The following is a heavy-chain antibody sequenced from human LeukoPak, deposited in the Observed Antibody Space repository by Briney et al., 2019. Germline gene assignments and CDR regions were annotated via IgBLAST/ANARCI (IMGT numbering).Heavy chain of an antibody. CDR3: AKAQGDLRLGY. CDR2: ISGSGGST. D-gene: IGHD2-21*02. J-gene: IGHJ4*02. CDR1: GFTFSIFA. Sequence: GGSLRLSCAASGFTFSIFAMSWVRQAPGKGLEWVSGISGSGGSTYYADSVKGRFTISRDNSKNTVYLQMNSLRAEDTALYFCAKAQGDLRLGYWGQGSLVTVSS. V-gene: IGHV3-23*01.